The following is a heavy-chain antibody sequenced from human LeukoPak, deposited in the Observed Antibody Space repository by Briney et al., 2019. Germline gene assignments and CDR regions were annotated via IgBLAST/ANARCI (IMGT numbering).Heavy chain of an antibody. CDR3: ARDPTSANYYYMDV. Sequence: GGSLRLSGAASGFTCSSYSMNWVRQAPGKGLEWVSYISSSSSTIYYADSVKGRFTISRDNAKNSLYLQMNSLRAEDTAVYYCARDPTSANYYYMDVWGKGTTVTVSS. CDR2: ISSSSSTI. V-gene: IGHV3-48*01. D-gene: IGHD1-1*01. CDR1: GFTCSSYS. J-gene: IGHJ6*03.